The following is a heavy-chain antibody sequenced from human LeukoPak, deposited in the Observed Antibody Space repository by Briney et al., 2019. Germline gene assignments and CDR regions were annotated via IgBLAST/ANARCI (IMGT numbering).Heavy chain of an antibody. CDR1: GGSISSYY. CDR3: ARVDSSSSPGGYYYYYMDV. V-gene: IGHV4-4*07. CDR2: IYTSGST. J-gene: IGHJ6*03. Sequence: SETLSLTRTVSGGSISSYYWSWIRQPAGKGLEWIGRIYTSGSTNYNPSLKSRVTMSVDTSKNQFSLKLSSVTAADTAVYYCARVDSSSSPGGYYYYYMDVWGKGTTVTVSS. D-gene: IGHD6-6*01.